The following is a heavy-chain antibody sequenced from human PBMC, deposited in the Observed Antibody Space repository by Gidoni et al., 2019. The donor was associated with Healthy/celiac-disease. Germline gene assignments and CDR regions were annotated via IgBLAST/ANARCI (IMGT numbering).Heavy chain of an antibody. CDR1: GFTFSSYA. CDR2: ISYVGSNK. J-gene: IGHJ4*02. V-gene: IGHV3-30-3*01. D-gene: IGHD6-13*01. Sequence: QVQLVESGGGVVQPGRSLRLSCAASGFTFSSYAMHWVRQAPGKGLEWVAVISYVGSNKYYADSVKGRFTISRDNSKNTLYLQMNSLRAEDTAVYYCASLVYSSSWYEVDYWGQGTLVTVSS. CDR3: ASLVYSSSWYEVDY.